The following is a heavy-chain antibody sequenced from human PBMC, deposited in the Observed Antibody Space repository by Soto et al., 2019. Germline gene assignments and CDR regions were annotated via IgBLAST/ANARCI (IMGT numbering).Heavy chain of an antibody. D-gene: IGHD2-21*01. Sequence: EVQLVESGGGLVQPGESLRLSCAASGFTFSSYWMTWVRQAPGKGLEWVASIKQDGSEKYYVDFVKGRFTISRDNAKNSLYLQMNSLRAEDTAVYYCATDSRLWDYWGQGTLVTVSS. V-gene: IGHV3-7*01. CDR3: ATDSRLWDY. CDR2: IKQDGSEK. CDR1: GFTFSSYW. J-gene: IGHJ4*02.